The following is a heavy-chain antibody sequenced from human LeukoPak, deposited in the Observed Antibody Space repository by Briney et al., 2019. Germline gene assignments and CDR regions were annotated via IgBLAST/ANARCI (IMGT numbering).Heavy chain of an antibody. CDR3: ARESCGGDCYPDY. J-gene: IGHJ4*02. CDR1: GFTFSSYS. CDR2: ISSSSSYV. D-gene: IGHD2-21*02. Sequence: GGSLRLSCAASGFTFSSYSMNWVRQAPGRGLEWVSSISSSSSYVYYADSVKGRFTISRDNAKNSLYLQMNSLRAEDTAVYYCARESCGGDCYPDYWGQGTLVTVSS. V-gene: IGHV3-21*01.